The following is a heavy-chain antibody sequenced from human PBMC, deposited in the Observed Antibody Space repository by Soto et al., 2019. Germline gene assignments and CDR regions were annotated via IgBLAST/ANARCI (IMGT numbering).Heavy chain of an antibody. CDR1: GCSFTSCCYY. D-gene: IGHD2-8*02. CDR2: IYYSGST. Sequence: QLQLQESGPGLVKPSQTLSLACTVSGCSFTSCCYYWSWIRQLPGKGLEWIEYIYYSGSTYYNPSFKSRFTTSLDTTKNQFSLKLSSVTAADTAVYYCARASSFSGHHGYWGQGTLVTVSS. J-gene: IGHJ4*02. CDR3: ARASSFSGHHGY. V-gene: IGHV4-31*03.